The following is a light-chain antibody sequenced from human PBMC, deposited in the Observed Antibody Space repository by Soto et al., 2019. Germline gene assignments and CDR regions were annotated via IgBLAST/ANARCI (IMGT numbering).Light chain of an antibody. CDR3: QQYNSYSAST. Sequence: DIQMTESPSTLSASVGDIVIITCRASQSISSCLAWYQQKPGKAPKLLIYDASSLESGVPSRFSGSGSGTEFTLTISSLQPDDFATYYCQQYNSYSASTFGPGTKVDIK. J-gene: IGKJ3*01. CDR1: QSISSC. V-gene: IGKV1-5*01. CDR2: DAS.